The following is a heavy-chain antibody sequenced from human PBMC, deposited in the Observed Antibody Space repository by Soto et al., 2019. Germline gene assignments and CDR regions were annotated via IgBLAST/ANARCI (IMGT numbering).Heavy chain of an antibody. CDR2: IIPIFGTA. CDR1: GGTFSSYA. Sequence: SVKVSCKASGGTFSSYAISWVRQAPGQGLGWMGGIIPIFGTANYAQKFQGRVTITADESTSTAYMELSSLRSEDTAVYYCARDLLKQMATIRNSYYYYGMDVWGQGTTVTVSS. V-gene: IGHV1-69*13. CDR3: ARDLLKQMATIRNSYYYYGMDV. D-gene: IGHD5-12*01. J-gene: IGHJ6*02.